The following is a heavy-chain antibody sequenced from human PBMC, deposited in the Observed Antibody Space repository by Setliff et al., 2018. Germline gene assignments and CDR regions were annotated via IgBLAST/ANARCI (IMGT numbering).Heavy chain of an antibody. CDR2: INPNSGGT. J-gene: IGHJ6*03. D-gene: IGHD1-26*01. Sequence: GASVKVSCKASGYTFTGYYMHWVRQAPGQGLEWMGWINPNSGGTNYAQKFQGRVTMTRDTSISTAYMELSRLRSDDTAVYYCARAGGAALNRLGAAAPYYYYYMDVWGKGTTVTVSS. CDR1: GYTFTGYY. V-gene: IGHV1-2*02. CDR3: ARAGGAALNRLGAAAPYYYYYMDV.